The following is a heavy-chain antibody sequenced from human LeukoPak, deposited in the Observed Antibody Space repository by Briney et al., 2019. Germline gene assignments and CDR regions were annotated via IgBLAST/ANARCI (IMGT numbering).Heavy chain of an antibody. D-gene: IGHD5-12*01. Sequence: QPGGSLRLSCAASGFTFSSYAMSWVRQAPGKGLEWVSAISGSGGSTYYADSVKGRFTISRDNSKNTLYLQMNSLRAEDTAVYYCAKDRRGYSGYDPGYYFDYWGQGTLVTVSS. J-gene: IGHJ4*02. V-gene: IGHV3-23*01. CDR3: AKDRRGYSGYDPGYYFDY. CDR2: ISGSGGST. CDR1: GFTFSSYA.